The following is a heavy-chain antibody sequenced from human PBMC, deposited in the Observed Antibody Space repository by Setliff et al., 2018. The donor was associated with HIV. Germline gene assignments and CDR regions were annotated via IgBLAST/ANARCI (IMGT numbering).Heavy chain of an antibody. CDR2: ISGYNAKT. CDR1: GYAFSNYG. J-gene: IGHJ4*02. CDR3: AREGVATPDEEGYYFDQ. Sequence: ASVMVSCKASGYAFSNYGINWVRQAPGLGLEWMGWISGYNAKTDFAQKFRDRVSVTTDSSASTVYMEVMRLTSDDTAVYYCAREGVATPDEEGYYFDQWGQGTLVTVSS. V-gene: IGHV1-18*01. D-gene: IGHD6-13*01.